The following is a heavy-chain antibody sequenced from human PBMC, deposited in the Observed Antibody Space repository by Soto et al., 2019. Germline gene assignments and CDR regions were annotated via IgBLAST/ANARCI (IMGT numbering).Heavy chain of an antibody. CDR1: GFTVRSIY. CDR2: MYSFGEI. D-gene: IGHD7-27*01. CDR3: VKPLGRAYGMGV. Sequence: EVQVVERGGGLIQPGGSLRLACAVRGFTVRSIYTSWVRQAPGQGLELVARMYSFGEIFYADSVKGRFRFSRDDSKNSLVLEMNSLRVEGPAVYYCVKPLGRAYGMGVWGQGTPVTVSS. V-gene: IGHV3-53*01. J-gene: IGHJ6*01.